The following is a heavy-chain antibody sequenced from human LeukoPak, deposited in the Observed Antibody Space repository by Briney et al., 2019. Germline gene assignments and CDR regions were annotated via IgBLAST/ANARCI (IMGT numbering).Heavy chain of an antibody. D-gene: IGHD6-13*01. V-gene: IGHV1-69*01. CDR2: IIPIFGTA. Sequence: ASVKVPCKASGGTFSSYAISWVRQAPGQGLEWMGGIIPIFGTANYAQKFQGRVTITADESTSTAYMELSSLRSEDTAVYYCASSVAGYSSSWSYYFDYWGQGTLVTVSS. CDR3: ASSVAGYSSSWSYYFDY. J-gene: IGHJ4*02. CDR1: GGTFSSYA.